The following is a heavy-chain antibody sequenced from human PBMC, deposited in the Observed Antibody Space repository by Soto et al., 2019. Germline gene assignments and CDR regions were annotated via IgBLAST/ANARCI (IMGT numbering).Heavy chain of an antibody. CDR2: ISADSGET. CDR3: ARGYSSTWAKSWFDP. J-gene: IGHJ5*02. Sequence: QPQLVQSGPEVTRPGASVKVSCKASGYTFTSYGIIWVRQTPGQGLEWVGWISADSGETDYEQNFNGRLTLTTDASTTTAYMELRSLRPDDTAVYYCARGYSSTWAKSWFDPWGQGTLVSVSS. D-gene: IGHD6-13*01. CDR1: GYTFTSYG. V-gene: IGHV1-18*04.